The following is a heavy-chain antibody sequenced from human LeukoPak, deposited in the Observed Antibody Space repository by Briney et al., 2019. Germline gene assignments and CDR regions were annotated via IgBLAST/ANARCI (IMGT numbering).Heavy chain of an antibody. CDR1: GDSISSYY. CDR2: IYYSGST. V-gene: IGHV4-59*01. D-gene: IGHD4-17*01. Sequence: SETLSLTCTVAGDSISSYYWSWIRQPPGKGLEWIGYIYYSGSTKYNPSLKSRVTISVDTSKNQFSLKLSSVTAADTAVYYCARDRQATTAYDAFDIWGRGTMVTVSS. CDR3: ARDRQATTAYDAFDI. J-gene: IGHJ3*02.